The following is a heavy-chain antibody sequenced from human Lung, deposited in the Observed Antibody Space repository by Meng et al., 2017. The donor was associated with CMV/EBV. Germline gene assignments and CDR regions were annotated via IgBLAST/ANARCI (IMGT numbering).Heavy chain of an antibody. Sequence: GESXKISCAASGFTFSSYWMHWVRQAPGKGLVWVSRINSDGSSTSYADSAKGRFTISRDNAKNTVYLQMNSLRAEDTAVYNCARVHRQYYYDGMDVWGPGAXVNGAS. CDR2: INSDGSST. V-gene: IGHV3-74*01. CDR1: GFTFSSYW. CDR3: ARVHRQYYYDGMDV. J-gene: IGHJ6*02.